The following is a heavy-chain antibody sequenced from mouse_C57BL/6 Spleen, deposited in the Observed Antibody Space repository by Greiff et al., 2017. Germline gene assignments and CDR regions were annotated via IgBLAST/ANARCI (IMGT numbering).Heavy chain of an antibody. CDR2: INYDGSST. J-gene: IGHJ4*01. CDR3: AREGGVEYDDDDYAMDY. V-gene: IGHV5-16*01. Sequence: EVQRVESEGGLVQPGSSMKLSCTASGFTFSDYYMAWVRQVPEKGLEWVANINYDGSSTYYLDSLKSRFIISRDNAKNILYLQMSSLKSEDTATYYCAREGGVEYDDDDYAMDYWGQGTSVTVSS. D-gene: IGHD2-4*01. CDR1: GFTFSDYY.